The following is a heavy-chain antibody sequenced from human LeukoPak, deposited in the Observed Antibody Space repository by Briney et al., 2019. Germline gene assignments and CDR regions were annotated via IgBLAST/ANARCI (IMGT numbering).Heavy chain of an antibody. D-gene: IGHD3-3*01. Sequence: GGSLRLSXAASGFTVRSNYMSWVRQAPGKGLEWVSVIYSGGSTYYADSVKGRFTISRDNSKNTLYLQMNSLRAEDTAVYYCARGDFWSGYPTYWGQGTLVTVSS. CDR2: IYSGGST. V-gene: IGHV3-53*01. J-gene: IGHJ4*02. CDR3: ARGDFWSGYPTY. CDR1: GFTVRSNY.